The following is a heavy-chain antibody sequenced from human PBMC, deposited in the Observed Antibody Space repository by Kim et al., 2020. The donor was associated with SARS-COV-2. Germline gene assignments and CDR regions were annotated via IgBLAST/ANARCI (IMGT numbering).Heavy chain of an antibody. CDR1: RFTFVDYA. CDR3: VTGTSSRAYGMDV. Sequence: GGSLRLSCTTSRFTFVDYAMYWFRQAPGKGLEWVGYIRNKFYGGRAEYAASVTGRFTISRDDSKSIAYLQMNRLKTEDTAVCSCVTGTSSRAYGMDVWG. D-gene: IGHD1-7*01. CDR2: IRNKFYGGRA. J-gene: IGHJ6*02. V-gene: IGHV3-49*03.